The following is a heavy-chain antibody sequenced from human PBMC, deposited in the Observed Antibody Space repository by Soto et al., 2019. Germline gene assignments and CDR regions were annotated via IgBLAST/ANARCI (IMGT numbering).Heavy chain of an antibody. Sequence: QVQLQESGPGLVKPSQTLSLTCIVSGGSISSGGYYWSWIRQHPGKGLEWIGYIYYSGSTYYNPYLKRQVTIHVDTSKNQFPLKLSSVPAADTAVYYCARAPPGLRYYYYYMDVWGKGTTVTVSS. V-gene: IGHV4-31*01. D-gene: IGHD5-12*01. CDR2: IYYSGST. J-gene: IGHJ6*03. CDR3: ARAPPGLRYYYYYMDV. CDR1: GGSISSGGYY.